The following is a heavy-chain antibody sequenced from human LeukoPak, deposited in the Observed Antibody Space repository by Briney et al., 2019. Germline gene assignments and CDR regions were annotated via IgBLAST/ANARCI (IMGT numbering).Heavy chain of an antibody. CDR3: ARGFWSDSSGYAFDX. J-gene: IGHJ3*02. D-gene: IGHD3-22*01. V-gene: IGHV1-2*02. CDR2: INPNSGGT. CDR1: GYTFTGYY. Sequence: ASVKVSCKASGYTFTGYYMHWVRQAPGQGLEWIGWINPNSGGTNYAQKFQGRVTMTRDTSISTAYMELSRLRSDDTAVYYCARGFWSDSSGYAFDXWGQGTMVTVSX.